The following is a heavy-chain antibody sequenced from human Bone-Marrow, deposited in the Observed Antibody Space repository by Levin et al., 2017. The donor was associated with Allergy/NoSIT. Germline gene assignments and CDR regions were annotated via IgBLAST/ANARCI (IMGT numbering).Heavy chain of an antibody. V-gene: IGHV1-69*10. D-gene: IGHD1-26*01. CDR2: IVPKFNVS. Sequence: VASVKVSCKPSAGTFSTSTVSWIRQAPGQGLEWIGGIVPKFNVSSSSQKFQGRVTITADPSTGYMEMGTLTSEDTALYYCPTVLVNYRNYGGHYFDAWGQGTLVIVSS. CDR3: PTVLVNYRNYGGHYFDA. CDR1: AGTFSTST. J-gene: IGHJ5*02.